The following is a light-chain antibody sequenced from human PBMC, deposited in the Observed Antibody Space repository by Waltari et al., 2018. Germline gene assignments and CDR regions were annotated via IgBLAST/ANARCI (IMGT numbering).Light chain of an antibody. Sequence: SSELTQGPAVSVAFGPTVWITCHGASLRNYYVSWYQQKSGQAPILVIHDKSARPSGIPDRFSGSSSGNTASLTITGAQAEDEGDYYCSSRDSSGNVMFGGGTKVTVL. CDR3: SSRDSSGNVM. V-gene: IGLV3-19*01. J-gene: IGLJ3*02. CDR2: DKS. CDR1: SLRNYY.